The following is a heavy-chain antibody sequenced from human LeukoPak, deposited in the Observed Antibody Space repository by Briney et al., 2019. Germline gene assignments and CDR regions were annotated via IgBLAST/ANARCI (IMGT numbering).Heavy chain of an antibody. Sequence: GGSLRLSCAASGFTFSSYTMNWVRQAPGKGLEWVSSIISSGSYIYYADSVKGRFTISRDDAKNSLYLQMNSLRAEDTAVYYCAREGRGYSSSWLNYWGQGTLVTVSS. V-gene: IGHV3-21*04. D-gene: IGHD6-13*01. J-gene: IGHJ4*02. CDR2: IISSGSYI. CDR3: AREGRGYSSSWLNY. CDR1: GFTFSSYT.